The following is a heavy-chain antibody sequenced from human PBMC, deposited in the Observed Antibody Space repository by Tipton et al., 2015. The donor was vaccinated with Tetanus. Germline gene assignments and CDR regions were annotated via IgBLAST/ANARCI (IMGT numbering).Heavy chain of an antibody. CDR3: ARRLGPYTGDQIWHFDL. J-gene: IGHJ2*01. Sequence: QSGAEVKKPGESLNISCKASGYNFATFWIGWVRQKPGKGLEWMGIIFPGASSVRYGPTFEGHVTITADRSTTTAYLQWSSLKASDTATYYCARRLGPYTGDQIWHFDLWGRGTLVTVSS. V-gene: IGHV5-51*01. CDR2: IFPGASSV. D-gene: IGHD7-27*01. CDR1: GYNFATFW.